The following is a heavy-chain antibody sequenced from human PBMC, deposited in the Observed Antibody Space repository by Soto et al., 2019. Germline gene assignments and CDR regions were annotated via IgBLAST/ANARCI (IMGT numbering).Heavy chain of an antibody. CDR3: ASGGLDY. Sequence: EVQLVESGGGLVQPGGSLRLSCAASGFTFTKYWMSWVRQAPGKGLEWVAKIKQDGSEKYYVDSVKGRFTISRDNAKNSLDLQMNSVRAEDTAIYYCASGGLDYWGQGTLVTVSS. D-gene: IGHD3-16*01. CDR1: GFTFTKYW. CDR2: IKQDGSEK. V-gene: IGHV3-7*02. J-gene: IGHJ4*02.